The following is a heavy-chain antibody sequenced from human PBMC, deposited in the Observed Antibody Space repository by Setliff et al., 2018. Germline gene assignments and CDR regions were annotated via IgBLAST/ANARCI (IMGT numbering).Heavy chain of an antibody. CDR1: GGTFSSYA. J-gene: IGHJ3*02. CDR2: IIPILGIA. D-gene: IGHD2-15*01. Sequence: SVKVSCKASGGTFSSYAISWVRQAPGQGLEWMGGIIPILGIADYAQKFQGRVTITADKSTGTAYMELSSLRSEDTAVYYCARGPAVHCSGDAFDIWGQGTMVTVSS. V-gene: IGHV1-69*10. CDR3: ARGPAVHCSGDAFDI.